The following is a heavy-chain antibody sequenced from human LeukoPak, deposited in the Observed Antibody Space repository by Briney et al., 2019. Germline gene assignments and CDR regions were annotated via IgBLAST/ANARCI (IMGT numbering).Heavy chain of an antibody. CDR2: IYDSGST. Sequence: SETLSLTCAVYGCSISSGYYWGWIRQPPGKGLEWIGSIYDSGSTYYNPSLKSRVTISVDTSKNQFSLKLSSVTAADTAVYYCARRRTTVVTPDYAFDVWGQGTMVTVSS. V-gene: IGHV4-38-2*01. CDR3: ARRRTTVVTPDYAFDV. CDR1: GCSISSGYY. J-gene: IGHJ3*01. D-gene: IGHD4-23*01.